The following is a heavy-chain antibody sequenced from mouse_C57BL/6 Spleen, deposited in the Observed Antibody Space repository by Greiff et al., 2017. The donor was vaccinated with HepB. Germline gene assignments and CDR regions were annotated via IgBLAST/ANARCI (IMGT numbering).Heavy chain of an antibody. CDR2: IYPRSGNT. CDR1: GYTFTSYG. V-gene: IGHV1-81*01. J-gene: IGHJ1*03. CDR3: ARGTPWYFDV. Sequence: VQLQQSGAELARPGASVKLSCKASGYTFTSYGISWVKQRTGQGLEWIGEIYPRSGNTYYNEKFKGKATLTADKSSSTAYMELRSLTSEDSAVYFCARGTPWYFDVWGTGTTVTVSS. D-gene: IGHD2-14*01.